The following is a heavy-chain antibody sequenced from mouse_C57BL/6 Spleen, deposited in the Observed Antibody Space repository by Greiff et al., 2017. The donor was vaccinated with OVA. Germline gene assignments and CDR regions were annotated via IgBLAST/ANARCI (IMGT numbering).Heavy chain of an antibody. Sequence: QVQLQQPGAELVKPGASVKLSCKASGYTFTSYWMQWVKQRPGQGLEWIGEIDPSDSYTNYNQKFKGKATLTVDTSSSTAYMQLSSLTSEDSAVYYCARLRRFAYWGKGTLVTVSA. CDR1: GYTFTSYW. CDR3: ARLRRFAY. CDR2: IDPSDSYT. V-gene: IGHV1-50*01. D-gene: IGHD2-12*01. J-gene: IGHJ3*01.